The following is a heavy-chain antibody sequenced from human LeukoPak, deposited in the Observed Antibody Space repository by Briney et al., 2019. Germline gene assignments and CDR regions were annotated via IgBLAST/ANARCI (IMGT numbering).Heavy chain of an antibody. CDR2: IDTSGNT. CDR1: GGSISSYY. CDR3: ARGEYSGYDLSWFDP. D-gene: IGHD5-12*01. J-gene: IGHJ5*02. V-gene: IGHV4-4*07. Sequence: SETLSLTCTVSGGSISSYYWSWIRQPAGKGLEWIGRIDTSGNTNYKPSLKSRVTMSVDTSKKQFSLKLSSVTAADTAVYYCARGEYSGYDLSWFDPWGQGTLVTVSS.